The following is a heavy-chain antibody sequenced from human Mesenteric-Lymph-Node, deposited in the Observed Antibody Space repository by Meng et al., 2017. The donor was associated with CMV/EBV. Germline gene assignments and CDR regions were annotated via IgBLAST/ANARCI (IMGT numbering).Heavy chain of an antibody. J-gene: IGHJ4*02. Sequence: GESLKISCAASGFTFNNYWMNWVRQAPGKGLEWVANIKQDGSEKYYVDSVKGRFTISRDNAKNSLYLQMNSLRAEDTAVYYCARSRIDWGFWGQGTLVTVSS. CDR3: ARSRIDWGF. V-gene: IGHV3-7*01. CDR2: IKQDGSEK. D-gene: IGHD3-16*01. CDR1: GFTFNNYW.